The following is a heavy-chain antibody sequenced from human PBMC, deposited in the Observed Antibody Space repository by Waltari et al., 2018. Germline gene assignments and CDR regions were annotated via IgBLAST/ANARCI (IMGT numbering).Heavy chain of an antibody. Sequence: QVQLQESGPGLVKPSQTLSLICTVSGGSISSGDYYWSWIRQPPGKGLEWIGEINHSGSTNYNPSLKSRVTISVDTSKNQFSLKLSSVTAADTAVYYCARSYGSGVNWFDPWGQGTLVTVSS. CDR2: INHSGST. CDR3: ARSYGSGVNWFDP. J-gene: IGHJ5*02. V-gene: IGHV4-30-4*08. CDR1: GGSISSGDYY. D-gene: IGHD3-10*01.